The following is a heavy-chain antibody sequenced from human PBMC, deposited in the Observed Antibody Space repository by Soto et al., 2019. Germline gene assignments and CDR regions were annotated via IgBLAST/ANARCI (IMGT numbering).Heavy chain of an antibody. CDR2: INAGNGNT. D-gene: IGHD3-22*01. V-gene: IGHV1-3*01. J-gene: IGHJ4*02. CDR3: ARAPKADSSGPGYY. Sequence: GQRLEWMGWINAGNGNTKYSQKLQGRVTITRDTSASTAYMELSSLRSEDTAVYYCARAPKADSSGPGYYWGQGTLVTVSS.